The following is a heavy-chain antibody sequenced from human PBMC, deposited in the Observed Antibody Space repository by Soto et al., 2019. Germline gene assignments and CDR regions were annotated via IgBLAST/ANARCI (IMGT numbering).Heavy chain of an antibody. D-gene: IGHD2-15*01. CDR2: ISWNSGSI. V-gene: IGHV3-9*01. CDR3: AKASRGYCSGGSCYLVPQFFYYYMDV. J-gene: IGHJ6*03. CDR1: GFTFDDYA. Sequence: EVQLVESGGGLVQPGRSLRLSCAASGFTFDDYAMHWVRQAPGKGLEWVSGISWNSGSIGYADSVKGRFTISRDNAKNSLYLQMNSLRAEDTALYYCAKASRGYCSGGSCYLVPQFFYYYMDVWGKGTTVTVSS.